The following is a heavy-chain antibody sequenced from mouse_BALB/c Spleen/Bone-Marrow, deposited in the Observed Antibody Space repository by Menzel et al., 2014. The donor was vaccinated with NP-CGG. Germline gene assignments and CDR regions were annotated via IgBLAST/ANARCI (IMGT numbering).Heavy chain of an antibody. D-gene: IGHD2-14*01. CDR2: ISSGGST. J-gene: IGHJ3*01. CDR1: GFTFSSYA. V-gene: IGHV5-6-5*01. CDR3: ARGREVRRGAWFAY. Sequence: DVKLVESGGGLVKPGGPLKLSCAASGFTFSSYAMSWVRQTPEKRLEWVASISSGGSTCYPDSVKGRFTISRDNARNILYLQMSSLRSEDTAMYYCARGREVRRGAWFAYWGQGTLVTVSA.